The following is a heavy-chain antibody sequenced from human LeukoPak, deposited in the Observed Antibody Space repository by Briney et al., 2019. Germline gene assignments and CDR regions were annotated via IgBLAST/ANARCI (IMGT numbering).Heavy chain of an antibody. CDR3: WKGQSDYGTGFDL. Sequence: GGSLTLSWALSRFIFSDFAMRWVRHAPGGGLECVSGIISSGGSTYSAVSVKERYTIPRDNSTNTLYQKMNSLPTADTAVYYWWKGQSDYGTGFDLWGQGTLVTV. CDR2: IISSGGST. D-gene: IGHD4-17*01. CDR1: RFIFSDFA. V-gene: IGHV3-23*01. J-gene: IGHJ4*02.